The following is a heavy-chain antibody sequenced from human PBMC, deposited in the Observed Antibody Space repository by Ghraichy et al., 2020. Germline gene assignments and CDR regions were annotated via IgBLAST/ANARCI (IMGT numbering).Heavy chain of an antibody. Sequence: SVKVSCKASGVTFTSSAMRWVRQARGQGLEWMGWIVVGSGNTNYAQKFQERVTITRDMSTSTAYMELSGLRSEDTAVYYCAGGTVVTAHYSYYDMDVWGQGTTVTVSS. D-gene: IGHD4-23*01. J-gene: IGHJ6*02. CDR2: IVVGSGNT. CDR1: GVTFTSSA. CDR3: AGGTVVTAHYSYYDMDV. V-gene: IGHV1-58*02.